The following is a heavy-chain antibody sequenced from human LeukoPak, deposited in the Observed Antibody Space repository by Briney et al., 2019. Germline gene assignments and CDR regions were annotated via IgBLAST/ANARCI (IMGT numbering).Heavy chain of an antibody. CDR1: GFTFSSYT. D-gene: IGHD2-2*01. Sequence: GGSLRLSCAASGFTFSSYTMNWVRQAPGEGLEWVSSISSSSSYIYYADSVKGRFTISRDNAKNSLYLQMNSLRAEDTAVYYCARGDGYCSSTSCHVYFYYGMDVRGQGTTVTVSS. CDR2: ISSSSSYI. CDR3: ARGDGYCSSTSCHVYFYYGMDV. J-gene: IGHJ6*02. V-gene: IGHV3-21*06.